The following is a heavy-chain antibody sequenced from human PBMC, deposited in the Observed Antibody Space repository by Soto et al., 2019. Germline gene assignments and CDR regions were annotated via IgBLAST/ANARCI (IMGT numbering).Heavy chain of an antibody. CDR2: ISAYNGNT. V-gene: IGHV1-18*04. J-gene: IGHJ5*02. D-gene: IGHD6-13*01. Sequence: QVPLVQSGAEVKKPGASVKVSCKASGYTFTSYGISWVRQAPGQGLEWMGWISAYNGNTNYAQKLQGRVTMTTDTSTSTAYMELRSLRSDDTAVYYCARISRSGSSWYRTNWFDPWGQGTLVTVSS. CDR1: GYTFTSYG. CDR3: ARISRSGSSWYRTNWFDP.